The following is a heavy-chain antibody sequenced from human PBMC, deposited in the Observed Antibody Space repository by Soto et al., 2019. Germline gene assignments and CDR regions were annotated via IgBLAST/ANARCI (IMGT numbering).Heavy chain of an antibody. CDR2: IYTGGTT. Sequence: EVQLVESGGGLIQPGGSLRLSCVVSGFTVSSSNYMSWVRQAPGKGLEWVSVIYTGGTTYYADSVKGRFTISRDNSKNSLYLQMNSLRAEDTAVYYCHGYGYWGQGTLVTVSS. CDR3: HGYGY. D-gene: IGHD5-12*01. CDR1: GFTVSSSNY. V-gene: IGHV3-53*01. J-gene: IGHJ4*02.